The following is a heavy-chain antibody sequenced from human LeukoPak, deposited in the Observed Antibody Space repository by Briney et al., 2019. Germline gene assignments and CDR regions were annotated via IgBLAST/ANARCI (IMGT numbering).Heavy chain of an antibody. CDR3: ASENYYDSSAIG. D-gene: IGHD3-22*01. CDR1: GGSISSSSYY. CDR2: IYYSGST. Sequence: SETLSLTCTVSGGSISSSSYYWGWIRQPPGKGLEWIGSIYYSGSTYYNPSLKSRVTIPVDTSKNQFSLKLSSVTAADTAVYYCASENYYDSSAIGWGQGTLVTVSS. V-gene: IGHV4-39*07. J-gene: IGHJ4*02.